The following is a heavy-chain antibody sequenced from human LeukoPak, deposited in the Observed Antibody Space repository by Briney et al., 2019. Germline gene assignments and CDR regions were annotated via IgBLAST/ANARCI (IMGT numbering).Heavy chain of an antibody. D-gene: IGHD3-9*01. CDR2: ISAYNGNT. CDR1: GYTFTSYG. Sequence: GASVKVSCKASGYTFTSYGISWVRQAPGQGLEWMGWISAYNGNTNYAQKFQGRVTMTTDTSTSTAYMELRSLRSDDTAVYYCAGAGLYDILTGYYDYWGQGTLVTVSS. V-gene: IGHV1-18*04. J-gene: IGHJ4*02. CDR3: AGAGLYDILTGYYDY.